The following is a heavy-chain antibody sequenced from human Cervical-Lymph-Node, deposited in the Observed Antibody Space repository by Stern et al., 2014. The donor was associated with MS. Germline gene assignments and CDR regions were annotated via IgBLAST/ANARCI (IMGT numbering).Heavy chain of an antibody. CDR1: GGSISSYY. D-gene: IGHD6-13*01. CDR2: IYYSGST. CDR3: ARGYSSSWYWFDS. V-gene: IGHV4-59*01. Sequence: VQLVESGPGLVKPSETLSLTCTVSGGSISSYYWSWIRQPPGQGLEWIEYIYYSGSTNYTPSLKSRVTISVDTSKNQFSLKLSSVTAADTAVYFCARGYSSSWYWFDSWGQGTQVTVSS. J-gene: IGHJ5*01.